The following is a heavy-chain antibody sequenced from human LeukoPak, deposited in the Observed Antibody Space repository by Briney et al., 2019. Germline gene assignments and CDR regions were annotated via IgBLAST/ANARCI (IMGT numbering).Heavy chain of an antibody. Sequence: GASVKVSCKASGYPFTNYYMHWVRQAPGHGLEWMGLMSPNEDSTLYSQKFQGRVTMTRDTSTSTDYMELNSLRSEDTAVCYCARDNSDTVKGECSGACYWWFDPWGQGTLVTVSS. CDR3: ARDNSDTVKGECSGACYWWFDP. CDR2: MSPNEDST. V-gene: IGHV1-46*01. D-gene: IGHD6-19*01. CDR1: GYPFTNYY. J-gene: IGHJ5*02.